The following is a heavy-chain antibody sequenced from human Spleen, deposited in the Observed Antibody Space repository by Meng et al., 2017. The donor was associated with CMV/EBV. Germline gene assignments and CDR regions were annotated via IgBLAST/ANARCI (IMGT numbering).Heavy chain of an antibody. V-gene: IGHV3-11*04. D-gene: IGHD3-3*01. CDR3: AKGGTYYDFWSGYWCYFDY. J-gene: IGHJ4*02. CDR1: GFTFSDYY. Sequence: LSLTCAASGFTFSDYYMSWIRQAPGKGLEWVSYISSSGSTIYYADSVKGRFTISRDNSKNTLYLQLNSLRAEDTAVYYCAKGGTYYDFWSGYWCYFDYWGQGTLVTVSS. CDR2: ISSSGSTI.